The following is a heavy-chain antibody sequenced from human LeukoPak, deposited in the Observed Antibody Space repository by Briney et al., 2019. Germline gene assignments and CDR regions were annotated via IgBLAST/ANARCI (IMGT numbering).Heavy chain of an antibody. J-gene: IGHJ4*02. CDR1: GFTFSNAW. D-gene: IGHD3-22*01. V-gene: IGHV3-15*01. CDR3: TTDYYDSSGYYYDY. Sequence: PGGSLRLSCAASGFTFSNAWMSWVRQAPGKGLEWVGRTKSKTDGGTTDYAAPVKGRFTISRDDSKNTLYLQMNSLKTEDTAVYYCTTDYYDSSGYYYDYWGQGTLVTVSS. CDR2: TKSKTDGGTT.